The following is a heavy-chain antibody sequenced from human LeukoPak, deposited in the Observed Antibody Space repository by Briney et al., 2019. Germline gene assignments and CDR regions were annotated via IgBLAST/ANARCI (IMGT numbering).Heavy chain of an antibody. CDR3: ARDKVVVTAIPAWYFDL. D-gene: IGHD2-21*02. J-gene: IGHJ2*01. Sequence: GASVKVSCKASGYTFTSYGISWVRQAPGQGLEWMGWISAYNGNTNYAQKLQGRVTMTTDTSTSTAYMELRSLRSDDTAVYYCARDKVVVTAIPAWYFDLWGRGTLVTVSS. CDR2: ISAYNGNT. CDR1: GYTFTSYG. V-gene: IGHV1-18*01.